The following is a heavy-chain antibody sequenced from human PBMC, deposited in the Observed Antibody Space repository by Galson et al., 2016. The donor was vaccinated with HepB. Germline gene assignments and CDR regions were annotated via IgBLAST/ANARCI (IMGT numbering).Heavy chain of an antibody. V-gene: IGHV3-33*01. Sequence: SLRLSCAASGFTFSLYGMHWVRQAPGKGLEWVAIIWYDGSKKYYGDSVKGRFTISRDNSKNTLHLQMNSLRAEDTAVYYCAGGAPRDYFDYWGQGTLVTVSS. CDR2: IWYDGSKK. CDR3: AGGAPRDYFDY. D-gene: IGHD6-6*01. J-gene: IGHJ4*02. CDR1: GFTFSLYG.